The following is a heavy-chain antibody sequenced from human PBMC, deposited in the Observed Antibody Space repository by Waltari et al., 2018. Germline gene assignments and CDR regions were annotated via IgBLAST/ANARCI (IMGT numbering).Heavy chain of an antibody. V-gene: IGHV3-53*02. J-gene: IGHJ4*02. D-gene: IGHD5-12*01. Sequence: EVQLVETGGGLIQPGGSLRLSCAASGFPVSSNYMTWVRQVPGKGLEWVSVIYSGGSTYYADSVKGRFTISRDNSKNALYLQMNSLRAEDTAVYYCARKGRWLQVFDYWGQGTLVTVSS. CDR2: IYSGGST. CDR1: GFPVSSNY. CDR3: ARKGRWLQVFDY.